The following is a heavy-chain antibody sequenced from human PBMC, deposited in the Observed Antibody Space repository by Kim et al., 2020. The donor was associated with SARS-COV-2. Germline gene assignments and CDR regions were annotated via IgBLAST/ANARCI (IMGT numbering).Heavy chain of an antibody. CDR3: ARHYSGSYLDYYYGMDV. CDR2: IYYSGST. J-gene: IGHJ6*02. D-gene: IGHD1-26*01. V-gene: IGHV4-39*01. CDR1: GCSISSSSYY. Sequence: SETLSLTCTVSGCSISSSSYYWGWIRQPPGKGLEWIGSIYYSGSTYYNPSLKSRVTISVDTSKNQFSLKLSSVTAADTAVYYCARHYSGSYLDYYYGMDVWGQGTTVTVSS.